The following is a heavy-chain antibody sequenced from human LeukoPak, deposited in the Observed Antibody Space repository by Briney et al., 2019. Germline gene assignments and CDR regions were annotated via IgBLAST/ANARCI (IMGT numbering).Heavy chain of an antibody. D-gene: IGHD6-13*01. J-gene: IGHJ5*02. Sequence: GSLRLSCAASGFTFSDYYMGWIRQAPGKGLEWIAEVLLTGSTNYNPSFKSRVTISVDTSKNQFFLNLTSVTAADTAVYYCARGPAAVHPWGQGILVTVSS. V-gene: IGHV4-34*12. CDR3: ARGPAAVHP. CDR2: VLLTGST. CDR1: GFTFSDYY.